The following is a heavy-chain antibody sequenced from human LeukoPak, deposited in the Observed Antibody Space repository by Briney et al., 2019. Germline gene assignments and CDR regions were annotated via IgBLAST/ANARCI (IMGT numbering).Heavy chain of an antibody. J-gene: IGHJ4*02. CDR3: ARWGSSSVDY. V-gene: IGHV3-33*01. CDR2: IWYDGSNK. D-gene: IGHD6-6*01. CDR1: GFTFSSYG. Sequence: GGSLRLSCAGSGFTFSSYGMHWVRQAPGKGLEWVAVIWYDGSNKYHADSVKGRFTISRDNSKNTVYLQMNSLRAEDTAVYYCARWGSSSVDYWGQGTLVTVPS.